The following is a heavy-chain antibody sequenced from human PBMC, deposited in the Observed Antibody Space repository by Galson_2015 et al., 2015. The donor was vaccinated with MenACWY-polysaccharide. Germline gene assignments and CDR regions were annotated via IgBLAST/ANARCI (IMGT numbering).Heavy chain of an antibody. CDR3: ARARSPYCSSLSFRPYYFDY. CDR2: IKEDGSER. J-gene: IGHJ4*02. V-gene: IGHV3-7*03. Sequence: SLRLSCAASGFTFSSYWMTWVRQAPGKGLEWVANIKEDGSERYYVESVEGQFTISRDNAKNSLYLQMNSLRAEDSAVYYCARARSPYCSSLSFRPYYFDYWGQGTLVTVSS. D-gene: IGHD2-2*01. CDR1: GFTFSSYW.